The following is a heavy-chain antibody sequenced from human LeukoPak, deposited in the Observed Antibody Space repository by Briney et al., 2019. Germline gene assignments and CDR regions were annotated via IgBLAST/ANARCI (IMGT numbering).Heavy chain of an antibody. CDR1: GDSMSSYF. D-gene: IGHD4-17*01. CDR2: NHDSGTT. CDR3: ARSRGGFGDYGSWFDP. V-gene: IGHV4-59*01. J-gene: IGHJ5*02. Sequence: KASETLSLICTVSGDSMSSYFWSWIRQPPGKGLEWIAYNHDSGTTNYNPSLKSRVTTSIDTSKNQFSLKLNSVTPADTAVYYCARSRGGFGDYGSWFDPWGQGTLVTVSS.